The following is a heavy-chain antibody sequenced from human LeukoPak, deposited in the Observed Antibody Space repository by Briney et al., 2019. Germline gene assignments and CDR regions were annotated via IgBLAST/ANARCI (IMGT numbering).Heavy chain of an antibody. V-gene: IGHV1-2*02. CDR1: GYTFTGYY. CDR3: ARVRSGRCFGDAFDI. CDR2: INPNSGGT. Sequence: ASVKVSCKASGYTFTGYYMHWVRQAPGQGLEWMGWINPNSGGTNYAQKFQGRVTMTRDTSISTAYMELSRLRSDDTAVYYCARVRSGRCFGDAFDIWGQGTMVTVSS. J-gene: IGHJ3*02. D-gene: IGHD2-15*01.